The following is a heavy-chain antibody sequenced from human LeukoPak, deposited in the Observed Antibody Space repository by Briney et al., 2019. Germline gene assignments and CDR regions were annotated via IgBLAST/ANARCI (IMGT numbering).Heavy chain of an antibody. D-gene: IGHD1-26*01. Sequence: KTGGSLRLSCAASGFTFSSYSINWVRQAPGKGLEWVSSISSGSTYIYYADSVKGRFTISRDNAKNSLFLQMNSLRAEDTAVYYCARGAGATRKIDYWGQGTLVTVSS. CDR1: GFTFSSYS. CDR2: ISSGSTYI. CDR3: ARGAGATRKIDY. J-gene: IGHJ4*02. V-gene: IGHV3-21*01.